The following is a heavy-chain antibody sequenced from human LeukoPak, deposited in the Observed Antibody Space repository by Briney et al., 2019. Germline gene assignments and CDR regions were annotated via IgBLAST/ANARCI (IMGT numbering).Heavy chain of an antibody. CDR3: ARRGAYYYDSSGYSNFDY. CDR1: GYXFTSYY. V-gene: IGHV1-46*01. Sequence: ASVKVSCKASGYXFTSYYIHWVRQAPGQGLEWMGVINPSGGSTSYAQQFQGRDTMTRETSKSTVYMEQSSLRSEDTAVYYCARRGAYYYDSSGYSNFDYWGQGTLVTVSS. D-gene: IGHD3-22*01. CDR2: INPSGGST. J-gene: IGHJ4*02.